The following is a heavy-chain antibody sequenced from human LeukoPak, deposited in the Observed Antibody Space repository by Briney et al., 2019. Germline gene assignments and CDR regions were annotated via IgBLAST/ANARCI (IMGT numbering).Heavy chain of an antibody. CDR2: ISSSGSTI. V-gene: IGHV3-48*03. CDR1: GFTFSSYE. Sequence: PGRSLRLSCAASGFTFSSYEMNWVRQAPGKGLEWVSYISSSGSTIYYADSVKGRFTISRDNAKNSLYLQMNSLRAGDTAVYYCARDPYYYASGSYYAGRLPWGQGTLVTVSS. D-gene: IGHD3-10*01. J-gene: IGHJ5*02. CDR3: ARDPYYYASGSYYAGRLP.